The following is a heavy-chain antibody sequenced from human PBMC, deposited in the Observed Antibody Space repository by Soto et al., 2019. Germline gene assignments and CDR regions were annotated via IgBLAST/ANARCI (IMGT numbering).Heavy chain of an antibody. CDR1: GFTFRSYA. Sequence: QLLESGGGLVQPGGSLRLSCATSGFTFRSYAMSWVRQAPGKGLEWVSTITNSGGNTFYAGSVKGRFTISRDNSNSTMSLQITCLKAEDPAIYYCANGNGAAGGRGAYCHSWGQGTLVTVSS. D-gene: IGHD6-13*01. J-gene: IGHJ4*02. CDR3: ANGNGAAGGRGAYCHS. V-gene: IGHV3-23*01. CDR2: ITNSGGNT.